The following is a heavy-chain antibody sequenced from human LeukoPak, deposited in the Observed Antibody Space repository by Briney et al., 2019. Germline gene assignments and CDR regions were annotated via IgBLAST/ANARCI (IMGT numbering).Heavy chain of an antibody. V-gene: IGHV1-69*04. CDR3: ARDNLTAMVHR. CDR2: IIPILGIA. Sequence: GASVKVSCKAPGGTFSSYAISWVRQAPGQGLEWMGRIIPILGIANYAQKFQGRVTITADKSTSTAYMELSSLRSEDTAVYYCARDNLTAMVHRWGQGTLVTVSS. J-gene: IGHJ4*02. D-gene: IGHD5-18*01. CDR1: GGTFSSYA.